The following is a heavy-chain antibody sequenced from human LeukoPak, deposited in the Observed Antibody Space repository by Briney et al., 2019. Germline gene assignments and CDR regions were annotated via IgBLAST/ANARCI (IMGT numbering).Heavy chain of an antibody. V-gene: IGHV3-74*01. CDR1: GFTLSSYW. CDR3: ARSGRGGAFDI. J-gene: IGHJ3*02. Sequence: PGGSLRLSCAGSGFTLSSYWMHWVRQAPGKGLVWVSRFYSDRSRTNYADSVKGRFTISGDNTKNTQYLQMNSLRAEDTAVYYCARSGRGGAFDIWGQGTMVTVSS. CDR2: FYSDRSRT. D-gene: IGHD1-26*01.